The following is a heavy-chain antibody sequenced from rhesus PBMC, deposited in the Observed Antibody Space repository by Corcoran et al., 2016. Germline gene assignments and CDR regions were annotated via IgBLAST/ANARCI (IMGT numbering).Heavy chain of an antibody. J-gene: IGHJ4*01. V-gene: IGHV4-80*01. D-gene: IGHD5-12*01. CDR1: GGSFSSYW. CDR2: INGNSGST. CDR3: ARYRKGYSYSYYFDY. Sequence: QVQLQESGPGLVKPSETLSLTCAVSGGSFSSYWWSWIRQSPGKGLEWIGEINGNSGSTNYNPSLKSRVTISKDASKNQFSLKLSSVTAADTAVYYCARYRKGYSYSYYFDYWGQGVLVTVSS.